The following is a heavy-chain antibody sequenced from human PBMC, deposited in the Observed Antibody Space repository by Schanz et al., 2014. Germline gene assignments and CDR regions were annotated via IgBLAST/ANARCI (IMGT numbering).Heavy chain of an antibody. D-gene: IGHD1-1*01. Sequence: QVQLVQSGSDLKKPGASVKISCKASGYKFTDHGINWVRQAPEQGLQWLGWINTNSGNPTYAQDFTGRLVFSVDTSVSTAFLQIINLKPEDTGVYYCARVDTTWKRVDPGGQGTLVTVSS. J-gene: IGHJ5*02. CDR2: INTNSGNP. V-gene: IGHV7-4-1*02. CDR3: ARVDTTWKRVDP. CDR1: GYKFTDHG.